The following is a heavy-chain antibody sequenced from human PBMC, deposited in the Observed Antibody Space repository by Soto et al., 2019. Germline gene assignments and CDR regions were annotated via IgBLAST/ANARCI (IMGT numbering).Heavy chain of an antibody. J-gene: IGHJ5*02. D-gene: IGHD3-3*01. Sequence: EVQLVESGGGPVKSGGSLRLSCEGSGFTFTSHTMNWVRQAPGKGLEWVASISSSSSLIYYADSVKGRFTISRDNAQNSVYMHMHSVRDEDTSFYYCARDPVLGYDFSYNWFDPWGQGTLVTVSS. CDR1: GFTFTSHT. CDR3: ARDPVLGYDFSYNWFDP. V-gene: IGHV3-21*01. CDR2: ISSSSSLI.